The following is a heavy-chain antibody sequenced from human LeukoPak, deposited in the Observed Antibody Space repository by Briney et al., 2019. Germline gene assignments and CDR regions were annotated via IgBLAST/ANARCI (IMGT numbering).Heavy chain of an antibody. D-gene: IGHD3-22*01. CDR1: GFTFSSYS. CDR3: AREWSEHYDYDSSGYFI. J-gene: IGHJ4*02. Sequence: PGGSLRLSCAASGFTFSSYSMNWVRQAPGKGLEWVSSISGSSTYIYYADSVKGRFTISRDNAKNSLYLQMNSLRAEDTAVYYCAREWSEHYDYDSSGYFIWGQGTLATVYS. CDR2: ISGSSTYI. V-gene: IGHV3-21*01.